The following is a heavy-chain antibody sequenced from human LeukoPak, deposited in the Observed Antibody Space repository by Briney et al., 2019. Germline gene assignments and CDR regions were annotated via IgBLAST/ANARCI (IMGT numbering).Heavy chain of an antibody. V-gene: IGHV3-53*05. CDR2: IHSGGST. J-gene: IGHJ4*02. CDR1: GFTVSTTY. CDR3: ATSGPFSSYYFDY. D-gene: IGHD6-19*01. Sequence: GGSLRLSCAASGFTVSTTYMSWVRQPPGKGLEWVSVIHSGGSTYYADSVKGRFTISRDNSKNTLYLQMNSLRAEDTAVYYCATSGPFSSYYFDYWGQGTLVTVSS.